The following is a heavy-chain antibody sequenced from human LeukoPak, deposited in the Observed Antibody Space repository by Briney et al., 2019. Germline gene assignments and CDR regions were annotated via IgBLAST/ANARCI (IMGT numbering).Heavy chain of an antibody. CDR2: IIPIFGTA. J-gene: IGHJ6*03. CDR1: GGTFSSYA. Sequence: SVKVSCKASGGTFSSYAISWVRQAPGQGLEWMGGIIPIFGTANYAQKFQGRVTITTDESTSTAYMELSSLRSEDTAVYYCARGVGAPYYYYYMDVWGKGTTVTVSS. D-gene: IGHD1-26*01. CDR3: ARGVGAPYYYYYMDV. V-gene: IGHV1-69*05.